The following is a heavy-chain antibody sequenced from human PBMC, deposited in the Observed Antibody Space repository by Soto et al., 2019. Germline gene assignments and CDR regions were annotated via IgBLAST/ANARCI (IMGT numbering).Heavy chain of an antibody. Sequence: SVKVSCKASGGTFSSYTISWVRQAPGQGLEWMGRIIPILGIANYAQKFQGRVTITADKSTSTAYMELSSLRSEDTAVYYCASVVVVAAIDAFDIWGQGTMVTVSS. V-gene: IGHV1-69*02. CDR1: GGTFSSYT. J-gene: IGHJ3*02. CDR3: ASVVVVAAIDAFDI. CDR2: IIPILGIA. D-gene: IGHD2-15*01.